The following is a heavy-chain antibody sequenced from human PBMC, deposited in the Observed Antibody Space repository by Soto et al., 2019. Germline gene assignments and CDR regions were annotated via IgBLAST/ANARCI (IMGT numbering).Heavy chain of an antibody. V-gene: IGHV3-73*01. CDR3: TSDYGDYPYYYYYYMDV. CDR1: GVTFRGCA. Sequence: GGSLILSWAALGVTFRGCAMHRVRQASGEGVEWVGRIRSKANSYATAYAASVKGRFTISRDDSKNTAYLQMNSLKTEDTAVYYCTSDYGDYPYYYYYYMDVWGKGTTVTVSS. J-gene: IGHJ6*03. D-gene: IGHD4-17*01. CDR2: IRSKANSYAT.